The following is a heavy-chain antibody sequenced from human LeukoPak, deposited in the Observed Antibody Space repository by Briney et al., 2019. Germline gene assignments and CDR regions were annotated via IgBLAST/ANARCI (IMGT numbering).Heavy chain of an antibody. D-gene: IGHD3-22*01. CDR1: GYTFTGYY. V-gene: IGHV1-2*02. J-gene: IGHJ4*02. CDR3: ARGGYYYDSSGYYQPGYFDY. Sequence: ASVKVSCKASGYTFTGYYMHWVRQAPGQGLEWMGWINPNSGGTNYAQKFQGRVTMTRDTSISTAYMELSRLRSDDTAVYYCARGGYYYDSSGYYQPGYFDYWGQGTLVTVSS. CDR2: INPNSGGT.